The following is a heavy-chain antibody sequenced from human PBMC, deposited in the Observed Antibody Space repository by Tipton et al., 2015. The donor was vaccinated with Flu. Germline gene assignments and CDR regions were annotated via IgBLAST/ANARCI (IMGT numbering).Heavy chain of an antibody. CDR2: IYYSGST. D-gene: IGHD2-15*01. J-gene: IGHJ4*02. Sequence: LRLSCTVSGGSISGYYWTWIRQPPGKGLEWIGYIYYSGSTNYNPSLKSRVTISVDTSKNQFSLKLSSVTAADTAVYYCATEYRGGGSRYYFDYWGQGTLVTVSS. CDR3: ATEYRGGGSRYYFDY. V-gene: IGHV4-59*01. CDR1: GGSISGYY.